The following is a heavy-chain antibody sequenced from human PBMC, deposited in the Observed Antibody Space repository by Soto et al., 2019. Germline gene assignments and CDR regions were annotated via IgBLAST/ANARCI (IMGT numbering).Heavy chain of an antibody. CDR2: IGTAGDT. CDR1: GFTFSSYD. J-gene: IGHJ6*02. D-gene: IGHD6-13*01. V-gene: IGHV3-13*01. Sequence: LRLSCAASGFTFSSYDMHWVRQATGKGLEWVSAIGTAGDTYYPGSVKGRFTISRENAKNSLYLQMNSLRAGDTAVYYCARGVAAAGAGRYYYGMDVWGQGTTVTVSS. CDR3: ARGVAAAGAGRYYYGMDV.